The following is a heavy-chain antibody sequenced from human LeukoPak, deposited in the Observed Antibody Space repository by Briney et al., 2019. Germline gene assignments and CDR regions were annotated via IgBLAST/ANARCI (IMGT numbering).Heavy chain of an antibody. Sequence: PGGSLRLSCAASGFTFTSYWMTWVRQAPGKGLEWVAVTSYDGSRKHYADSVKGRFTISRDNSKNMLYLQMNSLRAEDTAVYYCAKDIISAAIPDAFEIWAQGTMVTVSS. J-gene: IGHJ3*02. CDR1: GFTFTSYW. CDR3: AKDIISAAIPDAFEI. D-gene: IGHD2-2*01. V-gene: IGHV3-30*18. CDR2: TSYDGSRK.